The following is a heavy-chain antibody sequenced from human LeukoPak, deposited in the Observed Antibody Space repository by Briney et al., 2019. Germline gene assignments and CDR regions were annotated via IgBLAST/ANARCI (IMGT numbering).Heavy chain of an antibody. CDR2: IYYSGST. CDR1: GGSISSHY. D-gene: IGHD2-2*01. V-gene: IGHV4-59*11. J-gene: IGHJ6*02. CDR3: AREGRYCSSTSCSPYGMDV. Sequence: PSETLSLTCTVSGGSISSHYWSWIRQPPGKGLEWIGYIYYSGSTNYNPSLKSRVTISVDTSKNQFSLKLSSVTAADTAVYYCAREGRYCSSTSCSPYGMDVWGQGTTVTVSS.